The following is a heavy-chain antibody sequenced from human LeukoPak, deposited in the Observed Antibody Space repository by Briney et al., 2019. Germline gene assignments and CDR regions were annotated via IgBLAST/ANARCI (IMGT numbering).Heavy chain of an antibody. V-gene: IGHV3-30*02. D-gene: IGHD6-19*01. Sequence: PGGSLRLSCAASGFTFSSYGMHWVRQAPGKGLEWVAFIRYDGSNKYYADSVKGRFTISRDNSKNTLYLQMNSLRAEDTAVYYCAKVLGSGWPSYFDYWGQGTLVTVSS. CDR1: GFTFSSYG. CDR3: AKVLGSGWPSYFDY. J-gene: IGHJ4*02. CDR2: IRYDGSNK.